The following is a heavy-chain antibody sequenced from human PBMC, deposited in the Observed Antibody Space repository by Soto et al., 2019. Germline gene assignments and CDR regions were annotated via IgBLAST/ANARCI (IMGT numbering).Heavy chain of an antibody. CDR1: GFTFSSYG. Sequence: GGSLRLSCAASGFTFSSYGMHWVRQAPGKGLEWVAVISYDGSNKYYADSVKGRFTISRDNSKNTLYLQMNSLRAEDTAVYYCAKDSYSSGWYRAGGYYYGMDVWGQGTTVTVSS. D-gene: IGHD6-19*01. CDR3: AKDSYSSGWYRAGGYYYGMDV. V-gene: IGHV3-30*18. CDR2: ISYDGSNK. J-gene: IGHJ6*02.